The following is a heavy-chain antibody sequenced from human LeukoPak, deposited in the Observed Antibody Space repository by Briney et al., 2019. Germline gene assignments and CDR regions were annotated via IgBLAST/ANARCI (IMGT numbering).Heavy chain of an antibody. CDR1: GGSISSYY. CDR3: ARSTDFWSGYYTTDFDY. J-gene: IGHJ4*02. D-gene: IGHD3-3*01. Sequence: SETLSLTCTVSGGSISSYYWSWIRQPPGKGLGWIGYIYYSGSTNYNPSLKSRVTISVDTSKNQFSLKLSSVTAADTAVYYCARSTDFWSGYYTTDFDYWGQGTLVTVSS. V-gene: IGHV4-59*01. CDR2: IYYSGST.